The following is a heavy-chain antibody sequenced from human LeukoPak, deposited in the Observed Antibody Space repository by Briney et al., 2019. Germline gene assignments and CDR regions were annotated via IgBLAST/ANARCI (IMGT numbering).Heavy chain of an antibody. Sequence: PSETLSLTCTVSGGSISRYYWSWIRQPPGKGLEWIGFIYYIGSANYNPSLKSRVTISVDTSKSQFSLKLSSVTAADTAVYYCAREASTVTTFDYWGQGTLVTVSS. CDR3: AREASTVTTFDY. CDR1: GGSISRYY. CDR2: IYYIGSA. J-gene: IGHJ4*02. V-gene: IGHV4-59*12. D-gene: IGHD4-17*01.